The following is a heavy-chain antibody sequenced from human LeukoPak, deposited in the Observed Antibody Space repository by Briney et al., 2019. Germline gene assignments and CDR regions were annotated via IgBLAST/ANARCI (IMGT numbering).Heavy chain of an antibody. CDR3: VRDSGSSEDYFDY. Sequence: PGGSLRLSCAASGLTFSDYWMHWVRQAPGKGLVWVSRISSDGSSTNYADFVKGRFTISRDNAKNTVYLHTNSLRAEDTAVYYCVRDSGSSEDYFDYWGQGTLVTVSS. D-gene: IGHD1-26*01. J-gene: IGHJ4*02. V-gene: IGHV3-74*01. CDR1: GLTFSDYW. CDR2: ISSDGSST.